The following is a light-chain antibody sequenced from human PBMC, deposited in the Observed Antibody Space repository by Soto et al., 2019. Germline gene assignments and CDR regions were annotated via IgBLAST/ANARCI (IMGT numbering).Light chain of an antibody. J-gene: IGKJ4*01. CDR3: QHYDNSPLT. CDR2: GAS. Sequence: EIVLTQSPGTLSLSPEERATLSCRASQSVSSSFLAWYQQKPGQAPRLLIYGASSRATGIPDRFSGSGSGTDFTLTISRLEPEDFAVYYCQHYDNSPLTFGGGTKVEIK. V-gene: IGKV3-20*01. CDR1: QSVSSSF.